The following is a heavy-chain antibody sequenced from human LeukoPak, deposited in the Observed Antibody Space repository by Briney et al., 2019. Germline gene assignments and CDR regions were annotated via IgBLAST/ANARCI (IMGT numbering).Heavy chain of an antibody. V-gene: IGHV1-46*01. Sequence: GASVKVSCKASGYTFTSYYMHWVRQAPGQGLEWMGIINPSGGSTSYAQKFQGRVTMTRDMSTSTVYMELSSLRSEDTAVYYCARGAAVVEMATISAFDIWGQGTMVTVSS. CDR1: GYTFTSYY. CDR2: INPSGGST. J-gene: IGHJ3*02. D-gene: IGHD5-24*01. CDR3: ARGAAVVEMATISAFDI.